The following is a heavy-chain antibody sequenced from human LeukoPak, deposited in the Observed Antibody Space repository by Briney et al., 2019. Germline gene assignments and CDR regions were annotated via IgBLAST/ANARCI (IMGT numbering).Heavy chain of an antibody. V-gene: IGHV3-23*01. CDR1: GFTFSSYA. J-gene: IGHJ6*02. Sequence: GGSLRLSCAGSGFTFSSYAMSWVRQAPGKGLEWVSAISGSGGSTYYADSVKGRFTISRDNSKNTLYLQMNSLRAEDTAVYYCAKGESGSYYYYYYGMDVWGQGTTVTVSS. D-gene: IGHD1-26*01. CDR3: AKGESGSYYYYYYGMDV. CDR2: ISGSGGST.